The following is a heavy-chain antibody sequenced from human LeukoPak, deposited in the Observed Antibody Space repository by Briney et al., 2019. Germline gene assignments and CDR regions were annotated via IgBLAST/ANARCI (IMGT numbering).Heavy chain of an antibody. CDR1: GFTFSAHW. V-gene: IGHV3-7*01. CDR2: IQEDGNAK. D-gene: IGHD6-6*01. Sequence: GGSLRLSCAASGFTFSAHWMSWVRQAPGKGLKWVANIQEDGNAKNYVASVEGRFTSSRDNAKNSLYLQMNSLRAEDRAMYYCARATYGEQLLFESWGQGTLVTVSS. J-gene: IGHJ4*02. CDR3: ARATYGEQLLFES.